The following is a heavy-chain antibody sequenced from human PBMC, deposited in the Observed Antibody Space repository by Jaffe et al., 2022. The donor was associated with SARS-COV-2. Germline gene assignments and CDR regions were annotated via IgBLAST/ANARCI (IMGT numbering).Heavy chain of an antibody. CDR2: INPSGGST. J-gene: IGHJ6*02. CDR1: GYTFTSYY. CDR3: ARDFGGYDSSGYYLGGSGYYYYGMDV. V-gene: IGHV1-46*01. D-gene: IGHD3-22*01. Sequence: QVQLVQSGAEVKKPGASVKVSCKASGYTFTSYYMHWVRQAPGQGLEWMGIINPSGGSTSYAQKFQGRVTMTRDTSTSTVYMELSSLRSEDTAVYYCARDFGGYDSSGYYLGGSGYYYYGMDVWGQGTTVTVSS.